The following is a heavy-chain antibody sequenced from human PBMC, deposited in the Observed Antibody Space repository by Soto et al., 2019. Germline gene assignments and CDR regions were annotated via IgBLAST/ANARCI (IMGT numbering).Heavy chain of an antibody. Sequence: PXRCLRLPCAASGFTFSNASMSWVRQAPGKGLEWVGRIKIKTDGGTTDYAAPVKGRFTISRDDSKNTLYLQMNSLKTEDTAVYYCTTDQVAAAAGWGQGTMVTVSS. CDR2: IKIKTDGGTT. CDR1: GFTFSNAS. CDR3: TTDQVAAAAG. J-gene: IGHJ3*01. D-gene: IGHD6-13*01. V-gene: IGHV3-15*01.